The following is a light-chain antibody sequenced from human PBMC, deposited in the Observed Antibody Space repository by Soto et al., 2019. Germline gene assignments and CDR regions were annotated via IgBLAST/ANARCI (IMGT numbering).Light chain of an antibody. Sequence: QSALTQPASVSGSPGQSITISCTGTSNDIGGYNYVSWYLQHPGEAPKLIIYEVSNRPSGVSNRFSGSKSDNTASLTITGLQAEDEASYYCSSYTTSTTWVFGGGTQLTVL. V-gene: IGLV2-14*01. CDR3: SSYTTSTTWV. CDR1: SNDIGGYNY. J-gene: IGLJ3*02. CDR2: EVS.